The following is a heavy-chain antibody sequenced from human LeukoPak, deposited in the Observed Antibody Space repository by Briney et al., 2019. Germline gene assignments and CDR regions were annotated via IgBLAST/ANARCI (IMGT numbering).Heavy chain of an antibody. Sequence: GGSLRLSCAASGFTFSRYWMTWVRQAPGKGLELVANIKQDGREKYYVDSVKGRFTISRDNAKNSVYLQMNSLRAEDTAVYYCARDCSNSNCYADYWGQGTLVCVSS. J-gene: IGHJ4*02. V-gene: IGHV3-7*01. D-gene: IGHD2-2*01. CDR3: ARDCSNSNCYADY. CDR1: GFTFSRYW. CDR2: IKQDGREK.